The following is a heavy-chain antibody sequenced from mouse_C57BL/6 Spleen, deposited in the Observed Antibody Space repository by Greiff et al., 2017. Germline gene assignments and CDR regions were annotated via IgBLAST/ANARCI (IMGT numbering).Heavy chain of an antibody. J-gene: IGHJ4*01. CDR2: IHPNSGST. D-gene: IGHD1-1*01. V-gene: IGHV1-64*01. CDR1: GYTFTSYW. Sequence: QVQLKQPGAELVKPGASVKLSCKASGYTFTSYWMHWVKQRPGQGLEWIGMIHPNSGSTNYNEKFKSKATLTVDKSSSTAYMQLSSLTSEDSAVYYCACGSSYNYAMDYWGQGTSVTVSS. CDR3: ACGSSYNYAMDY.